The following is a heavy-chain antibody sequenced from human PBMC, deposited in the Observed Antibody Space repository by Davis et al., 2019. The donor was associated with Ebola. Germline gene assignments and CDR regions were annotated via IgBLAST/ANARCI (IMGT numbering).Heavy chain of an antibody. D-gene: IGHD1-7*01. CDR3: ARDKNWNYNLPYGMDV. V-gene: IGHV3-33*01. Sequence: GGSLRLSCAASGFTFSSYGMHWVRQAPGKGLEWVAVIWYDGSNNYYADSVKGRFTISRDNSKNTMYLQMNSLRAEDTAVYYCARDKNWNYNLPYGMDVWGQGTTVTVSS. CDR1: GFTFSSYG. CDR2: IWYDGSNN. J-gene: IGHJ6*02.